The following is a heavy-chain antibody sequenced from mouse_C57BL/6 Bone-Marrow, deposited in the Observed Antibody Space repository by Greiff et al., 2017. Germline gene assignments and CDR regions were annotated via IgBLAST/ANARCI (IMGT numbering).Heavy chain of an antibody. CDR1: GYTFTDYE. D-gene: IGHD1-1*01. Sequence: VNLVESGAELVRPGASVTLSCKASGYTFTDYEMHWVKQTPVHGLEWIGAIDPETGGTAYNQKFKGKAILTADKSSSTAYMELRSLTSEDSAGYYCTPSSYDFDYWGQGTTLTVSS. CDR3: TPSSYDFDY. CDR2: IDPETGGT. J-gene: IGHJ2*01. V-gene: IGHV1-15*01.